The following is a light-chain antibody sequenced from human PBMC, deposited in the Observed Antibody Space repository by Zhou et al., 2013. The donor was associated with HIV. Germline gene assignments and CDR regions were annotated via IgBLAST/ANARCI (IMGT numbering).Light chain of an antibody. CDR1: QSISSY. V-gene: IGKV1-39*01. CDR2: AAA. J-gene: IGKJ3*01. Sequence: DIQMTQSPSSLSASVGDRVTITCRASQSISSYLNWYQQKPGKGPKLLIYAAASLKSGVPSRFSGSGSGTEFTLTISSLQPEDFATYYCQQLNGYPLTFGPGTKVDIK. CDR3: QQLNGYPLT.